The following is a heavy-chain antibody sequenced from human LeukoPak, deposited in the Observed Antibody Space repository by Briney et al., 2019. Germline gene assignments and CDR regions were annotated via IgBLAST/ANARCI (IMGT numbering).Heavy chain of an antibody. CDR3: ARLINWNDDYYYYGMDV. CDR2: MNPNSGNT. CDR1: GYTFTSYD. Sequence: GASVKVSCKASGYTFTSYDINWVRHANGQGLEWMGCMNPNSGNTGYAQKFQGRVTMTRNTSISTAYMELSSLRSEDTAVYYCARLINWNDDYYYYGMDVWGQGTTVTVSS. V-gene: IGHV1-8*01. D-gene: IGHD1-20*01. J-gene: IGHJ6*02.